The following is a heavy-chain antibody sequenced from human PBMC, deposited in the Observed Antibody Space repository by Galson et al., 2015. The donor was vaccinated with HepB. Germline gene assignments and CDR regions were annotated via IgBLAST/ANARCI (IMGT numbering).Heavy chain of an antibody. CDR1: GFAFSSYG. Sequence: SLRLSCAASGFAFSSYGMHWVRQAPGKGLEWVAVISYDGKNEYYADSVKGRFTISRDNSKNTLFLQMNSLRAEDRAVYYCARGDCSGTSCLNGVEYWGQGTLVTVSS. V-gene: IGHV3-30*03. CDR3: ARGDCSGTSCLNGVEY. D-gene: IGHD2-2*01. J-gene: IGHJ4*02. CDR2: ISYDGKNE.